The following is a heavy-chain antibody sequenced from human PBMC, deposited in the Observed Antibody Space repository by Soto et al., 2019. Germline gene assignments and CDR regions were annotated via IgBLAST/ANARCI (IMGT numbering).Heavy chain of an antibody. J-gene: IGHJ6*02. CDR3: ARMGDVPYYYYGMDV. CDR2: INGYNGNT. CDR1: GYTFTSYG. Sequence: QVQLLQSGAEVKKPGASVKVSCKASGYTFTSYGITWVRQAPGQGLEWLGWINGYNGNTNYAQKLQGRVTMTTDTSAXTAYMELRSLRSDDTAVYYCARMGDVPYYYYGMDVWGQGTTVTVSS. V-gene: IGHV1-18*01. D-gene: IGHD3-16*01.